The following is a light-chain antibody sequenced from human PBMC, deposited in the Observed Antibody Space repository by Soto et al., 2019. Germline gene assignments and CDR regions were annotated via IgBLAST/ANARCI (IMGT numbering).Light chain of an antibody. V-gene: IGLV2-14*01. Sequence: LTQPASVSGSPGQSITISCTGTSSDVGGYNYVSWYQQLPGKAPKLMIYDVSNRPSGVSNRFSGSKSGNTASLTISGLQAEDEADYYCSSYTSSSTRVFGTGTKVTVL. CDR2: DVS. J-gene: IGLJ1*01. CDR3: SSYTSSSTRV. CDR1: SSDVGGYNY.